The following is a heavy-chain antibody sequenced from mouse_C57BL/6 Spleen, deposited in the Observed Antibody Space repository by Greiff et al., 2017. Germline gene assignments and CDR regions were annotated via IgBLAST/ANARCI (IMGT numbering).Heavy chain of an antibody. D-gene: IGHD3-2*02. CDR2: IWSDGST. V-gene: IGHV2-6*03. J-gene: IGHJ3*01. CDR1: GFSLTSYG. Sequence: QVQLKESGPGLVAPSQSLSITCTVSGFSLTSYGVHWVRQPPGKGLEWLVVIWSDGSTTYNSALKSRLSISKDNSKSQVFLKMNSLQTDDTAMDYCARPLDSSGQAWFAYWGQGTLVTVSA. CDR3: ARPLDSSGQAWFAY.